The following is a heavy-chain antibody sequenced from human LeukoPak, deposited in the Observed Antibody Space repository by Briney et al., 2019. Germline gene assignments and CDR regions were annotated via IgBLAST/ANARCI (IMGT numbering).Heavy chain of an antibody. D-gene: IGHD3-16*01. CDR2: ISSSGSTI. CDR1: GFTFSSYE. V-gene: IGHV3-48*03. J-gene: IGHJ6*03. Sequence: GGSLRLSCAASGFTFSSYEMNWVRQAPGKGLEWVSYISSSGSTICYADSVKGRFTISRDNAKNSLYLQMNSLRAEDTAVYYCARGIMTPYYMDVWGKGTTVTVSS. CDR3: ARGIMTPYYMDV.